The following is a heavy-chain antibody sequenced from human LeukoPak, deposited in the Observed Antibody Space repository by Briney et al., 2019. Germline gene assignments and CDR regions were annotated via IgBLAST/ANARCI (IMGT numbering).Heavy chain of an antibody. CDR1: GDSTSHYY. Sequence: SETLSLTCSVSGDSTSHYYWSWIRQPPGKGLEWIGYIHYLGSTKYNPSLKSRLTISVDTSKSHFSLRLTSVTATDTAIYYCARTGTTFFDYWGQGSLVTVSS. CDR2: IHYLGST. V-gene: IGHV4-59*01. CDR3: ARTGTTFFDY. D-gene: IGHD1-7*01. J-gene: IGHJ4*02.